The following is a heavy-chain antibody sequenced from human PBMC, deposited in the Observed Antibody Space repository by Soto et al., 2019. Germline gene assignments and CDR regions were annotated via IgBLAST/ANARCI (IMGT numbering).Heavy chain of an antibody. V-gene: IGHV4-34*01. Sequence: SLETLSLTCAVYGGSFSGYYLSWIRQPPGKGLEWIGEINHSGSTNYNPSLKSRVTISVDTSKNQFSLKLSSVTAADTAVYYCAGSSSSSGDDETDYWGQGTLVTVSS. J-gene: IGHJ4*02. CDR3: AGSSSSSGDDETDY. CDR2: INHSGST. CDR1: GGSFSGYY. D-gene: IGHD6-6*01.